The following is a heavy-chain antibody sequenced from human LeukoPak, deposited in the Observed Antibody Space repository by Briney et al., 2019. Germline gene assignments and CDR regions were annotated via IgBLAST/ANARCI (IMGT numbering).Heavy chain of an antibody. J-gene: IGHJ3*01. Sequence: GGSLRLSCEVSGLTPSHFWMHWVRQAPGKGLEWVARIDGPGRGTVYADSVKGRFTFSRDNAKNTLSLQMNSLRHDDTAMYYFPRNLFPDAFDFGGQGKRATVS. D-gene: IGHD3-3*01. CDR1: GLTPSHFW. CDR3: PRNLFPDAFDF. V-gene: IGHV3-74*01. CDR2: IDGPGRGT.